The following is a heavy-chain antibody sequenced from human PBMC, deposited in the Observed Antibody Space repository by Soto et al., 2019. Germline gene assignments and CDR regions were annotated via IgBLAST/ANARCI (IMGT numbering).Heavy chain of an antibody. CDR1: GYSFAGYW. D-gene: IGHD3-22*01. CDR3: ARQIYDSDTGPNFQYYFDS. Sequence: GESLQISCKGSGYSFAGYWITWVRQKPGKGLEWMGRIDPSDSQTYYSPSFRGHVTISVTKSITTVFLQWSSLRASDTAMYYCARQIYDSDTGPNFQYYFDSWGQGTQVTVS. J-gene: IGHJ4*02. CDR2: IDPSDSQT. V-gene: IGHV5-10-1*01.